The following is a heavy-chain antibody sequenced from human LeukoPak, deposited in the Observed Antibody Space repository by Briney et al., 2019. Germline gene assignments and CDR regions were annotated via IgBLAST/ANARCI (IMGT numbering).Heavy chain of an antibody. D-gene: IGHD6-19*01. CDR2: INHSGST. V-gene: IGHV4-34*01. CDR3: ARLSSGRQRNKYYYYMDV. Sequence: SETLYLTCAVYGGSFSGYYWSWIRQPPGKGLEWIGEINHSGSTNYNPSLKSRVTISVGTSKNQFSLKLSSVTAADTAVYYCARLSSGRQRNKYYYYMDVWGKGTTVTVSS. J-gene: IGHJ6*03. CDR1: GGSFSGYY.